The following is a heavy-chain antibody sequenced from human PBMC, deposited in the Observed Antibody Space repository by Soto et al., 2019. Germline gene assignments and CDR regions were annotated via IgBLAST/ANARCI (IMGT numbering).Heavy chain of an antibody. CDR2: ISTYNGNT. CDR1: GYTFTSYG. D-gene: IGHD6-19*01. V-gene: IGHV1-18*01. J-gene: IGHJ4*02. Sequence: ASVKVSCKASGYTFTSYGISWVRQAPGQGLEEMGWISTYNGNTNYAQKLKGRVTMTTDTSTSTSYMELRCLRSDYSALYFCVLVVSHVKQWLVQILYFDYWGQGTLVTVSS. CDR3: VLVVSHVKQWLVQILYFDY.